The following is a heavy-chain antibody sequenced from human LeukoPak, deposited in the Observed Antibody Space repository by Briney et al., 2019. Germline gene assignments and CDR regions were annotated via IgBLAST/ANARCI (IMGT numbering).Heavy chain of an antibody. CDR3: VKDQDIVVVVAAPEGYGMDV. CDR1: GFTFSSYA. V-gene: IGHV3-64D*06. CDR2: ICSNGGST. Sequence: GGSLRLSCSASGFTFSSYAMHWVRQAPGKGLEYGSAICSNGGSTYYADSVKGRFTISRDNSKNTLYLQMSSLRAEDTAVYYCVKDQDIVVVVAAPEGYGMDVWGQGTTVTVSS. D-gene: IGHD2-15*01. J-gene: IGHJ6*02.